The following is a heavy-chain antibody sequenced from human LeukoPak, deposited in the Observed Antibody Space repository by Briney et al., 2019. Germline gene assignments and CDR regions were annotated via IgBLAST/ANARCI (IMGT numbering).Heavy chain of an antibody. V-gene: IGHV3-21*01. Sequence: PGGSLRLSCAASGFTFSSYSVNWVRQAPGKGLERVSSISSSSSYIYYADSVKGRFTISRDNAKNSLYLQMNSLRAEDTAVYYCARVRPPSCTNGVCYNSDAFDIWGQGTMVTVSS. CDR1: GFTFSSYS. CDR2: ISSSSSYI. CDR3: ARVRPPSCTNGVCYNSDAFDI. D-gene: IGHD2-8*01. J-gene: IGHJ3*02.